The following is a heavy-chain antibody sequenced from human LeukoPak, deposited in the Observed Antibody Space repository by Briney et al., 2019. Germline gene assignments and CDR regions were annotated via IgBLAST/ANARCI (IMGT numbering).Heavy chain of an antibody. J-gene: IGHJ5*02. CDR3: AKEMDSSRKKEDDNWFDP. CDR1: GFTFDDYA. V-gene: IGHV3-23*01. Sequence: GGSLRLSCAASGFTFDDYAMHWVRQGPGKGLEWVSAIGGGASSTYYADSVKGRFTISRDNSNNTLYLQMNSLRAEDTAVYYCAKEMDSSRKKEDDNWFDPWGQGTLVTVSS. D-gene: IGHD6-13*01. CDR2: IGGGASST.